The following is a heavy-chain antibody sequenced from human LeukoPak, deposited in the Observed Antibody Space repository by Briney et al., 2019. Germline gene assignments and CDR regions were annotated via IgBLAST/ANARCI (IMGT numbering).Heavy chain of an antibody. J-gene: IGHJ3*02. CDR3: ARASHPPDAFDI. Sequence: PGGSLRLSCAASGFTFSSYSMNWVRQAPGKGLEWVSSISSSSSYIYYADSVKGRFTISRDNAKNSLYLQMNSLRAEDTAVYYRARASHPPDAFDIWGQGTMVTVSS. CDR1: GFTFSSYS. CDR2: ISSSSSYI. V-gene: IGHV3-21*01.